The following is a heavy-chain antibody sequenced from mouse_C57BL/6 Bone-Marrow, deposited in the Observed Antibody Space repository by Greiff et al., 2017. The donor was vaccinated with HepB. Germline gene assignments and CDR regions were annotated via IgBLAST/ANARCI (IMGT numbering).Heavy chain of an antibody. CDR2: ISNGGGST. CDR3: ARHSAWFAY. CDR1: GFTFSDYY. J-gene: IGHJ3*01. V-gene: IGHV5-12*01. Sequence: EVQVVESGGGLVQPGGSLKLSCAASGFTFSDYYMYWVRQTPEKRLEWVAYISNGGGSTYYPDTVKGRFTISRDNAKNTLYLQMSRLKSEDTAMYYCARHSAWFAYWGQGTLVTVSA.